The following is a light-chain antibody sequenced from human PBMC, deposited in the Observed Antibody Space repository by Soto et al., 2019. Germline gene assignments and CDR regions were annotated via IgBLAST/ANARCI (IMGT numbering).Light chain of an antibody. CDR3: NSYTSSSTGV. V-gene: IGLV2-14*01. Sequence: QSVLTQPASVSGSPGQSIAISCTGNSSDVGGFNYVSWYQQHPGKAPKLIIYDVSNRPSGVSNRFSGSKSGNTASLTISGLQAEDEADYYCNSYTSSSTGVFGTGTKVTVL. CDR2: DVS. J-gene: IGLJ1*01. CDR1: SSDVGGFNY.